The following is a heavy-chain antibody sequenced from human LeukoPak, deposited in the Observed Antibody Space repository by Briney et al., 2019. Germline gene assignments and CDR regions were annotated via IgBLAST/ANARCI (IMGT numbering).Heavy chain of an antibody. V-gene: IGHV4-39*01. CDR1: GGSISSSSYY. CDR2: IYYSGST. D-gene: IGHD3-22*01. CDR3: ASHEIDYYDSSEPVN. Sequence: TSETLSLTCTVSGGSISSSSYYWGWIRQPPGKGLEWIGSIYYSGSTYDNPSLKSRVTISVDTSKNQFSLKLSSVTAADTAVYYCASHEIDYYDSSEPVNWGQGTLVTVSS. J-gene: IGHJ4*02.